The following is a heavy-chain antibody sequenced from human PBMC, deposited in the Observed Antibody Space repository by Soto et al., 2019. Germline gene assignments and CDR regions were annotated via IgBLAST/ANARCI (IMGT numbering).Heavy chain of an antibody. Sequence: GASVKVSCKAPGGSFTNPAINWVRQAPGQGFQWMGGIIPIFGTSNSAQKFQDRLTISADTSTGTAYLELRSLQSEDTAIYYCATARQDGLTWSYYFESWGPGTLVTVSS. J-gene: IGHJ4*02. CDR2: IIPIFGTS. CDR1: GGSFTNPA. D-gene: IGHD6-6*01. V-gene: IGHV1-69*06. CDR3: ATARQDGLTWSYYFES.